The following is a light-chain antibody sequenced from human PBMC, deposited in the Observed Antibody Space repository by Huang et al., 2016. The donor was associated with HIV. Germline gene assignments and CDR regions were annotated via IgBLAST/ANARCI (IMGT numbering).Light chain of an antibody. J-gene: IGKJ1*01. CDR3: QQSYSTPPWT. CDR1: QSISSY. V-gene: IGKV1-39*01. Sequence: DIQMTQSPSSLSASVGDRVTITCRASQSISSYLNWYQPKPGKAPKLLIYAASSVQSGVPSRFSGSGSGTDFTLTISSLQPEDFATYYCQQSYSTPPWTFGQGTKVEIK. CDR2: AAS.